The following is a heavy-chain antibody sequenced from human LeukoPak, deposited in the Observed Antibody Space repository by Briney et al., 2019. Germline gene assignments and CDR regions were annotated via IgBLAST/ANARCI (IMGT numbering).Heavy chain of an antibody. CDR1: GFTFSSYW. Sequence: PGGSLRLSCAASGFTFSSYWMSWVRQAPGKGLEWVANIKQDGSEKYYVDSVKGRFTISRDNAKNSLYLQMNSLRAEDTAVYYCARVWYDILTGYYKDYYYYYMDVWGKGTTVTISS. J-gene: IGHJ6*03. CDR3: ARVWYDILTGYYKDYYYYYMDV. CDR2: IKQDGSEK. D-gene: IGHD3-9*01. V-gene: IGHV3-7*01.